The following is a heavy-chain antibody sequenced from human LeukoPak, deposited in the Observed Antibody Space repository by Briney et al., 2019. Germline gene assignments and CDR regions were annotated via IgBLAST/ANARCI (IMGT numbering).Heavy chain of an antibody. V-gene: IGHV5-51*01. Sequence: ESLKMSCKGSGYSFTSYWIGWERQMPGKGLEWMGIIHPGDSDTRYSPSFQGQVTISADKSISTAYLQWSSLKASDTAMYYCARGDYYDSSGYFLPFHYWGQGTLVTVSS. CDR3: ARGDYYDSSGYFLPFHY. CDR1: GYSFTSYW. CDR2: IHPGDSDT. J-gene: IGHJ4*02. D-gene: IGHD3-22*01.